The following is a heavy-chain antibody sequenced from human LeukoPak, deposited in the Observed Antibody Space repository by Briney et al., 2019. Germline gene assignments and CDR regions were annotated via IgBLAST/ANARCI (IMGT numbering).Heavy chain of an antibody. D-gene: IGHD3-10*01. CDR3: ARYVVSGSGRYYFDY. CDR1: GGSITSISYY. Sequence: SETLSLTCTVSGGSITSISYYWGWIRQPPGKGLEWIGGLFYSETTYYNPSLESRVTISVDTSKNQFSLRLSSVTAADTAVYLCARYVVSGSGRYYFDYWGQGSLVTVSS. V-gene: IGHV4-39*01. J-gene: IGHJ4*02. CDR2: LFYSETT.